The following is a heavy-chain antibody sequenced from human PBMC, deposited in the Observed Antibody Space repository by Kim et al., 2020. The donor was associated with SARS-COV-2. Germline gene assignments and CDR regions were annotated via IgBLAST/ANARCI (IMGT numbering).Heavy chain of an antibody. Sequence: GGSLRLSCAASGFTFSSYSMNWVRQAPGKGLEWVSSISSSSSYIYYADSVKGRFTISRDNAKNSLYLQMNSLRAEDTAVYYCARPNSPFEDQHYYYYYGMDVWGQGTTVTVSS. J-gene: IGHJ6*02. CDR2: ISSSSSYI. CDR3: ARPNSPFEDQHYYYYYGMDV. V-gene: IGHV3-21*01. CDR1: GFTFSSYS. D-gene: IGHD2-2*01.